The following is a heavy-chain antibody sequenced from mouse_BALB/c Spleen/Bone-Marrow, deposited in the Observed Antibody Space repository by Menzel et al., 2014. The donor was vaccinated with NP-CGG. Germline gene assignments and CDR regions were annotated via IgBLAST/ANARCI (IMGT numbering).Heavy chain of an antibody. CDR2: IHPSGTET. Sequence: SGAELVRPGASVKLSCKASGYSFTSYWMNWVKQRPGQGLEWIGMIHPSGTETRLNQRFKDKATLTVDKSSSTAYMQLSSPTSEDSAVYCCARLEGNYGSTFAYWGQGTLVTVSA. CDR3: ARLEGNYGSTFAY. D-gene: IGHD1-1*01. J-gene: IGHJ3*01. CDR1: GYSFTSYW. V-gene: IGHV1-74*04.